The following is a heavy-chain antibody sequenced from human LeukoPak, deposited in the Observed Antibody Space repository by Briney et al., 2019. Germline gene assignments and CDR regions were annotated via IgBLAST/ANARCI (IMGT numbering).Heavy chain of an antibody. CDR1: GGTFSSYA. Sequence: GASVKVSCKASGGTFSSYAISWVRQAPGQGLEWMGRIIPILGIANYAQKFQGRVTITADKSTSTAYMELSSLRSEDTAVYYCARRGSKYYFDYWGQGTLVTVSS. V-gene: IGHV1-69*04. CDR2: IIPILGIA. D-gene: IGHD5-12*01. J-gene: IGHJ4*02. CDR3: ARRGSKYYFDY.